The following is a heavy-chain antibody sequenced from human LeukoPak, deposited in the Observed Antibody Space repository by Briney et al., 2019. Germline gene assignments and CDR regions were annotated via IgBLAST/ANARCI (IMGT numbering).Heavy chain of an antibody. D-gene: IGHD4-17*01. CDR3: AKEIRPNDC. V-gene: IGHV3-23*01. J-gene: IGHJ4*02. CDR1: GFTFSSRG. CDR2: ISIGGDTT. Sequence: GGSLRLSCAASGFTFSSRGMWWVRQAPGRGLEWVSSISIGGDTTYSDSVKGRFTISRDNSKNTLYLQLDSLRAEDTAIYYCAKEIRPNDCWGQGTLVTVSS.